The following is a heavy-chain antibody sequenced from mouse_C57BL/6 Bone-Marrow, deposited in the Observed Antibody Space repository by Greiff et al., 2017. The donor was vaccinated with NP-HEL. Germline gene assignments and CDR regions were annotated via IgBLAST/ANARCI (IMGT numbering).Heavy chain of an antibody. D-gene: IGHD2-4*01. J-gene: IGHJ2*01. Sequence: QVQLQQPGAELVKPGASVNLSCKASGYTFTSYWMQWVKQRPGQGLEWIGEIDPSDSYTNYNQKFKGKATLTVDTSSSTAYMQLSSLTSEDSAVYYCGNYGIDYWGQGTTLTVSS. CDR2: IDPSDSYT. V-gene: IGHV1-50*01. CDR1: GYTFTSYW. CDR3: GNYGIDY.